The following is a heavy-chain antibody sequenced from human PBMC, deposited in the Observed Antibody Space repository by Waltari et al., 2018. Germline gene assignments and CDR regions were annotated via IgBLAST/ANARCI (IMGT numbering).Heavy chain of an antibody. V-gene: IGHV3-23*01. D-gene: IGHD2-15*01. CDR3: AKFEGYCSGGSCYVYAFDI. CDR2: ISGSGGST. CDR1: GFTFSSYA. Sequence: ELQLLESGGGLVQPGGSLRLSCAASGFTFSSYAMSWVRQAPGKGLEWVSAISGSGGSTYYVDSVKGRFTISRDNSKNTLYLQMNSLRAEDTAVYYCAKFEGYCSGGSCYVYAFDIWGQGTMVTVSS. J-gene: IGHJ3*02.